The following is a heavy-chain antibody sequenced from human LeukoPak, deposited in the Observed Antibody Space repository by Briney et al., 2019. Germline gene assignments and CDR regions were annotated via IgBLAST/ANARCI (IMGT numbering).Heavy chain of an antibody. V-gene: IGHV3-21*01. CDR3: ARDDSSSDNWFDP. J-gene: IGHJ5*02. Sequence: GGSLRLSCAASGFTFSSYSMNWVRQAPGKGLEWVSSISSSSSYIYYADSVKGRFTISRDNAKNSLYLHMNSLRAEDTAVYYCARDDSSSDNWFDPWGQGTLVTVSS. CDR1: GFTFSSYS. D-gene: IGHD6-13*01. CDR2: ISSSSSYI.